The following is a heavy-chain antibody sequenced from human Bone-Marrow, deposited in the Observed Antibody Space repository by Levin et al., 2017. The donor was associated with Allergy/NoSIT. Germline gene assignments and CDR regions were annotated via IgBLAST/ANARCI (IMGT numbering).Heavy chain of an antibody. Sequence: ASVKVSCKASGYTFIDYYIHWVRQAPGQGLEWLGRIIPKSGGAYYAQKFQGRVTMTRDTSISTAYMELSSLGYDDTAIYYCYCITSRPSDYWGQGTLVPVSS. J-gene: IGHJ4*02. V-gene: IGHV1-2*06. D-gene: IGHD2-2*01. CDR3: YCITSRPSDY. CDR2: IIPKSGGA. CDR1: GYTFIDYY.